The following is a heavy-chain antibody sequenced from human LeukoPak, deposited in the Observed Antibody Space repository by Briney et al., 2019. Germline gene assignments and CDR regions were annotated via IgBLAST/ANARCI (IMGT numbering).Heavy chain of an antibody. Sequence: ASVKVSCKASGYTFTSYGISWVRQAPGQGLEWMGWISAYNGNTNYAQKLQGRVTMTTDTSTSTAYMELRSLRSDDTAVYYCARDYDFWSAHLHYYYYGMDVWGQGTTVTVSS. V-gene: IGHV1-18*01. CDR1: GYTFTSYG. CDR2: ISAYNGNT. CDR3: ARDYDFWSAHLHYYYYGMDV. D-gene: IGHD3-3*01. J-gene: IGHJ6*02.